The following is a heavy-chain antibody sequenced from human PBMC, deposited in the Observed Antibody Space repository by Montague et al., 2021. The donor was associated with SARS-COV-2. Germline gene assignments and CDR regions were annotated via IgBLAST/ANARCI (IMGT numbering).Heavy chain of an antibody. J-gene: IGHJ2*01. V-gene: IGHV4-34*01. CDR1: GGSFSGYY. CDR2: INHSGST. D-gene: IGHD2-15*01. CDR3: ARVLGGYCSGGSCYRGWYFDL. Sequence: SETLSLTCAVYGGSFSGYYWSWIRQPPGKGLEWIGEINHSGSTKYNPSLKSRVTISVDTSKNQFSLKLSSVTAADTAVYYCARVLGGYCSGGSCYRGWYFDLWGRGTLVTVSS.